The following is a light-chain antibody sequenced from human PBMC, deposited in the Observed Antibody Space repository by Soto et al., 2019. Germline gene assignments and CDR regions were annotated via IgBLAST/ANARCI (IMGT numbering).Light chain of an antibody. CDR2: EVN. J-gene: IGLJ2*01. CDR3: SSFAGSNTVI. CDR1: SSDVGAYNY. Sequence: QSALTQPPSASGSPGQSVAISCTGSSSDVGAYNYVSWYQQFPGKAPQILIYEVNKRTSGVPDRFSGSKSGNTASLTVSGLQAEDEADYFCSSFAGSNTVIFGGGTKLTVL. V-gene: IGLV2-8*01.